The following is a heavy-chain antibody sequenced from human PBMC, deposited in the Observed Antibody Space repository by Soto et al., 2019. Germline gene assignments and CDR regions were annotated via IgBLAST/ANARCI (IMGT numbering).Heavy chain of an antibody. V-gene: IGHV1-3*01. CDR3: ARSIVVVTAADY. J-gene: IGHJ4*02. CDR2: INAGNGNT. CDR1: GYTFTSYA. D-gene: IGHD2-21*02. Sequence: QVQLVQSGAEVKKPGASVKVSCKASGYTFTSYAMHWVRQAPGQRLEWMGWINAGNGNTNYSQKFQGRVTITRDTSASTAYMELSSLRSEDTAVYYCARSIVVVTAADYWGQGTLVTVSS.